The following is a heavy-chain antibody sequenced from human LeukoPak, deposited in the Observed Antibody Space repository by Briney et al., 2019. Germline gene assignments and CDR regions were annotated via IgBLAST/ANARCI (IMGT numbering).Heavy chain of an antibody. CDR2: IWYDGSNK. CDR1: GFTLSVYG. CDR3: ARGSGSYYVRPNFDY. Sequence: GGSLRLSCAASGFTLSVYGMHWVRQAPGKGLEWGAVIWYDGSNKYYADSVKVRFTISSDNSKKTLYLQMTSLRAEDTAVYYCARGSGSYYVRPNFDYWGQGTLVTVSS. J-gene: IGHJ4*02. D-gene: IGHD1-26*01. V-gene: IGHV3-33*01.